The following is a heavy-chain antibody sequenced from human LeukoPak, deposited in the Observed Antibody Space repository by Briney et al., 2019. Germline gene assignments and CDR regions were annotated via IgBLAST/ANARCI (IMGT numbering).Heavy chain of an antibody. Sequence: GGALRLSCAASGFTFSSYDMTWVRQAPGKGLEWVSAISGSGGSTYYADSVKGRFTISRDSSKNTLYLQMNSLRAEDTAVYYCAKSQLVVPLSFDYWGQGTLVTVSS. D-gene: IGHD6-6*01. CDR2: ISGSGGST. J-gene: IGHJ4*02. V-gene: IGHV3-23*01. CDR1: GFTFSSYD. CDR3: AKSQLVVPLSFDY.